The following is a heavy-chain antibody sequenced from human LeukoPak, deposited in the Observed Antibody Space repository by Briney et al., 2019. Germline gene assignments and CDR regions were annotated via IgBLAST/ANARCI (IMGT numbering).Heavy chain of an antibody. D-gene: IGHD3-10*01. CDR1: GFTVSSNY. CDR3: ASSASGSSEY. J-gene: IGHJ4*02. CDR2: IYSGGST. V-gene: IGHV3-66*01. Sequence: GGSLRLSCAASGFTVSSNYMSWVRQAPGKGLEWVSVIYSGGSTYYADSVKGRFTISRDNSKNTLYLQMNSLRAEDTAVYYRASSASGSSEYWGQGTLVTVSS.